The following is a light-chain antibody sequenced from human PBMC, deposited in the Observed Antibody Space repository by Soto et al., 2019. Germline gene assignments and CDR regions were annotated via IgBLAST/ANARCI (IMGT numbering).Light chain of an antibody. Sequence: DIQITQSPSTLSASVGDRVTITCRASQSISSWLAWYQQKPGKAPNLLIYAASSLETGVPSRFSGSGSGTDFTLTISSLQPDDFATYYCQQYNSYWTFGQGTKVDI. CDR2: AAS. V-gene: IGKV1-5*01. CDR3: QQYNSYWT. J-gene: IGKJ1*01. CDR1: QSISSW.